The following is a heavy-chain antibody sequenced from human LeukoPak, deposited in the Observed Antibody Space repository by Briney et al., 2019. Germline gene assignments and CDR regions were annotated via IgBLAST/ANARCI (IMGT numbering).Heavy chain of an antibody. V-gene: IGHV4-59*12. Sequence: PSETLSLTCTVSGGSISSYYWSWIRQPPGKGLEWIGYIYYSGSTNYNPSLKSRVTISVDTSKNQFSLKLSSVTAADTAVYYCAREGISAADYWGQGTLVTVSS. CDR2: IYYSGST. J-gene: IGHJ4*02. CDR3: AREGISAADY. D-gene: IGHD3-10*01. CDR1: GGSISSYY.